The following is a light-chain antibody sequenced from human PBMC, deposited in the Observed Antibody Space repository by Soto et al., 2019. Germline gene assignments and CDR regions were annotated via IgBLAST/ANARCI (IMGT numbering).Light chain of an antibody. CDR3: AAWDDSLNGRYV. CDR1: SSKIGSNT. CDR2: SNK. V-gene: IGLV1-44*01. J-gene: IGLJ1*01. Sequence: QSVLTQPPSASGTPGQRVTISCSGSSSKIGSNTVNWYKQLPGTAPKLLIYSNKQRPSGVPDRFSGSQSVNSSSLAICGLQSEDEADYYCAAWDDSLNGRYVFGTGTKVTVL.